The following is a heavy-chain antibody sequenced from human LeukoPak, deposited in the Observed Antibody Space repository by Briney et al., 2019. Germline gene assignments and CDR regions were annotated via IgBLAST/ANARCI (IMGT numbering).Heavy chain of an antibody. V-gene: IGHV3-74*01. CDR1: GFTFGSYG. CDR2: INSDGSST. CDR3: ARDPSHAYYFDY. Sequence: PGGSLRLSCAASGFTFGSYGMSWVRQAPGKGLVWVSRINSDGSSTSYADSVKGRFTISRDNAKNTLYLQMNSLRAEDTAVYYCARDPSHAYYFDYWGQGTLVTVSS. J-gene: IGHJ4*02.